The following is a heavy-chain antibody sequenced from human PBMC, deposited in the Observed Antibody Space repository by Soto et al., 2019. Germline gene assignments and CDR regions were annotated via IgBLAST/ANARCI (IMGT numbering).Heavy chain of an antibody. J-gene: IGHJ3*02. CDR3: AKATATSGGAFEI. CDR1: GFTFTDAW. Sequence: GGSLRLSCAASGFTFTDAWMTWVRQAPGKGLEWVSTILVGGSTHFEDSVKGRFTISRDTSKNTVYLQMNSLTAGDTAFYYCAKATATSGGAFEIYGQGTMVTVSS. V-gene: IGHV3-23*01. D-gene: IGHD1-1*01. CDR2: ILVGGST.